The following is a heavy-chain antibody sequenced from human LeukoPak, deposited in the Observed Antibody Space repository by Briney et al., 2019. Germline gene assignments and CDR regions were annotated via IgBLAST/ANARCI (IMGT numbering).Heavy chain of an antibody. CDR1: GGSISSYY. D-gene: IGHD2-8*01. V-gene: IGHV4-59*01. CDR3: AREAGVPMD. J-gene: IGHJ4*02. Sequence: SETLSLTXTVSGGSISSYYWSWIRQTPGKGLEWIGYIYYSGSTNYNPSLKSRVTISVDTSKNQFSLKLSSVTAADTAVYYCAREAGVPMDWGQGTLVTVSS. CDR2: IYYSGST.